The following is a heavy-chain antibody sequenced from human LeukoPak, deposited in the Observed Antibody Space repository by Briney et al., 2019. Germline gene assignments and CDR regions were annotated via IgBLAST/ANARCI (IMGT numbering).Heavy chain of an antibody. Sequence: GRSLRLSCAASGFTFSSYAMTWVRQSPGKGLEWVSFISQSGGRSTDYADSVKGRFTISRDNSKNTLYLQMNSLRAEDTALYYCARDLGCSTTSCRYNWFDPWGQGTLVTVSS. V-gene: IGHV3-23*01. D-gene: IGHD2-2*01. CDR2: ISQSGGRST. CDR3: ARDLGCSTTSCRYNWFDP. CDR1: GFTFSSYA. J-gene: IGHJ5*02.